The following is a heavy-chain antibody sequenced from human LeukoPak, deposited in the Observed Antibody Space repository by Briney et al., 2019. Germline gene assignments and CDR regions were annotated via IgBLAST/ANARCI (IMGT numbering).Heavy chain of an antibody. V-gene: IGHV1-18*01. Sequence: ASVKVSCKASGYTFTCYGISWVRQAPGQGLEWMGWISAYNGNTNYAQKFQGRVTMTTDTSTSTAYMELRSLRSDDTAVYYCARDNDYNPLVYWGQGTLVTVSS. J-gene: IGHJ4*02. D-gene: IGHD1-14*01. CDR2: ISAYNGNT. CDR3: ARDNDYNPLVY. CDR1: GYTFTCYG.